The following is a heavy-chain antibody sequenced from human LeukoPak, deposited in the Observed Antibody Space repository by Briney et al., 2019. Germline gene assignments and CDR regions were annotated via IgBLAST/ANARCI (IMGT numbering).Heavy chain of an antibody. Sequence: GGSLRLSCAASGFTFSDYWMTWVRQAPRKGLEWVANIKEDGSRKYYVDSVKGRFTISRDNAKNSQYLQMNSLRVEDTAVYYCARMGRLDYWGQGTLVTVSS. D-gene: IGHD5-24*01. CDR1: GFTFSDYW. CDR2: IKEDGSRK. V-gene: IGHV3-7*01. CDR3: ARMGRLDY. J-gene: IGHJ4*02.